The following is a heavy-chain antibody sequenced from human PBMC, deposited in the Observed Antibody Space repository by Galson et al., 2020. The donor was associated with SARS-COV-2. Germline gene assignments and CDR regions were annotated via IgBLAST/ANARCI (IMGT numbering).Heavy chain of an antibody. D-gene: IGHD3-22*01. J-gene: IGHJ4*02. CDR2: ISYSGST. Sequence: SETLSLTCTVSGGSISSSSYSWVWIRQPPGKGLEWIGSISYSGSTYYNPSLKSQVTISVATSKYQFSLKLSSVTAADTAVYYCARGKGYYVSSGYLDYWDQGTLVTVSS. CDR3: ARGKGYYVSSGYLDY. CDR1: GGSISSSSYS. V-gene: IGHV4-39*02.